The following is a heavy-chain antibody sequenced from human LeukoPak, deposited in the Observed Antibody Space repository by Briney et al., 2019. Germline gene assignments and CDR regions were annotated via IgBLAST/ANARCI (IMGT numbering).Heavy chain of an antibody. J-gene: IGHJ4*02. Sequence: PGRSLRLSCAASGFTFSSYGMHWVRQAPGKGLEWVAVISYDGSNKYYADSVKGRFTISRDNSKNTLYLQMNSLRAEDTAVYYCAKGELLGDFDYWGQGTLVTVSS. CDR3: AKGELLGDFDY. CDR1: GFTFSSYG. V-gene: IGHV3-30*18. CDR2: ISYDGSNK. D-gene: IGHD1-26*01.